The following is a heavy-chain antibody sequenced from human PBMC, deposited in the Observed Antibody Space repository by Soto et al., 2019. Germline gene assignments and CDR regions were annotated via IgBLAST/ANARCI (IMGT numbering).Heavy chain of an antibody. V-gene: IGHV1-8*01. D-gene: IGHD6-19*01. CDR2: MNPYSGNT. J-gene: IGHJ5*02. CDR1: GYTFTSYD. CDR3: ARTRFGAVAGT. Sequence: QVQLVQSGAEVKKPGASVKVSCKTSGYTFTSYDIHWVRQATGQGPEWMGWMNPYSGNTVYAQKFQGRFIMTRNTSMSTAYMELSSLRSEDTAVYYCARTRFGAVAGTWGQGTLVTVSS.